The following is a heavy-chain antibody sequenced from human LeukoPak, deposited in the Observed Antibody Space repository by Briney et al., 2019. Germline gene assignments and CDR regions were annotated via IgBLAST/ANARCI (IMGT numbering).Heavy chain of an antibody. Sequence: ASVKASCKASGYTFTGYYMHWVRQAPGQGLEWMGWINPNSGGTNYAQQFQGRVTMTSDTSISTAYMELSRLISDDTDVYYFARGIGSYWGQGTLVTVSS. J-gene: IGHJ4*02. CDR3: ARGIGSY. V-gene: IGHV1-2*02. D-gene: IGHD1-26*01. CDR1: GYTFTGYY. CDR2: INPNSGGT.